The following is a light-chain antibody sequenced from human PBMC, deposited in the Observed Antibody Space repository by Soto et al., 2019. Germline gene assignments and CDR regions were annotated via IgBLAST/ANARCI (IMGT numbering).Light chain of an antibody. CDR2: AAS. CDR3: QQSYTTPRIT. V-gene: IGKV1-39*01. Sequence: DIQMTQSPSSVSASVGDSVIITFRASQDIGTYLNWYQHKPGKAPKHLIYAASSLQTGVPSRFTGSGSGTEFTLTIDSLQPEDFATYYCQQSYTTPRITFGQGTRLETK. CDR1: QDIGTY. J-gene: IGKJ5*01.